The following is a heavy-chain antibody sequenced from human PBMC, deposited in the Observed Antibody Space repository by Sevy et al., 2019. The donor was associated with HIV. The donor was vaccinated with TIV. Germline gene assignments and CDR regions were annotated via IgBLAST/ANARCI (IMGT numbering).Heavy chain of an antibody. CDR2: IKQDESEK. D-gene: IGHD3-22*01. CDR3: ARGNSGSFDY. V-gene: IGHV3-7*04. CDR1: GFTFSTYW. J-gene: IGHJ4*02. Sequence: GESRKISCAASGFTFSTYWMHWVRQAPGKGLEWVANIKQDESEKYYVASVKGRFTISRDNAKNSLYLQMNSLRPGDTAVYYCARGNSGSFDYWGQGTLVTVSS.